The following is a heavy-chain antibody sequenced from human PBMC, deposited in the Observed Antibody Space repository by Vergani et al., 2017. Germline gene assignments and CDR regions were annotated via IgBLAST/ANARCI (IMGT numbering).Heavy chain of an antibody. D-gene: IGHD3-22*01. CDR1: GGSISSSSYY. V-gene: IGHV4-39*01. CDR3: ARRPDSSGYYYGFDY. CDR2: IYYSGTT. J-gene: IGHJ4*02. Sequence: QLQLQESGPGLVKPSETLSLPCTVSGGSISSSSYYWGWIRQPPGKGLEWIASIYYSGTTFDNPSLKSRVTISVDTSKNQFSLKLSSVTAADTAVYYCARRPDSSGYYYGFDYWGQGTLVTVSS.